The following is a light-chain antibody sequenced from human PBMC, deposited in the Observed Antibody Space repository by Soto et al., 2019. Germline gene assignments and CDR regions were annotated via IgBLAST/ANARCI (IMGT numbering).Light chain of an antibody. Sequence: AIPMTQSPSSLSASVGHRVTISCRASQGIGNALGWYQQKPGKAPKLLIYDASSLESGVPSRFSGSGSGTEFTLTISSLQPDDFATYYCQQYNSYPWTFGQGTKVDIK. CDR1: QGIGNA. CDR2: DAS. V-gene: IGKV1-13*02. CDR3: QQYNSYPWT. J-gene: IGKJ1*01.